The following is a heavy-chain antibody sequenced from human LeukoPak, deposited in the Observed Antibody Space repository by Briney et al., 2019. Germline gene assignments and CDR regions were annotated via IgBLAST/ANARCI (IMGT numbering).Heavy chain of an antibody. J-gene: IGHJ4*02. CDR3: AREVLTGTTSYFDY. CDR2: IYHSGST. CDR1: GGSISSGGYS. Sequence: SETLSLTCAVSGGSISSGGYSWSWIRQPPGKGLEWIGYIYHSGSTYYNPSLKSRVTISVDRSKNQFSLKLSSVTAADTAVYYCAREVLTGTTSYFDYWGQGTLVTVSS. V-gene: IGHV4-30-2*01. D-gene: IGHD1-20*01.